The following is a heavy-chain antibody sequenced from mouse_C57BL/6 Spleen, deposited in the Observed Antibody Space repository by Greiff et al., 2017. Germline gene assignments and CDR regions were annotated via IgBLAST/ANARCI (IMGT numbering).Heavy chain of an antibody. CDR2: ISNGGGST. Sequence: EVKLEESGGGLVQPGGSLKLSCAASGFTFSDYYMYWVRQTPEKRLEWVAYISNGGGSTYYPDTVKGRFTISRDNAKNTLYLQMSRLKSEDTAMYYCARRELSYWYFDVWGTGTTVTVSS. D-gene: IGHD3-2*02. J-gene: IGHJ1*03. CDR1: GFTFSDYY. V-gene: IGHV5-12*01. CDR3: ARRELSYWYFDV.